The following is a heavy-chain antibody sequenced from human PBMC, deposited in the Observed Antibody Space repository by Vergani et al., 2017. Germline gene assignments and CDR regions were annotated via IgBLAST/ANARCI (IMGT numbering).Heavy chain of an antibody. D-gene: IGHD1-26*01. CDR3: ARGQPGGRVDY. V-gene: IGHV1-69*02. J-gene: IGHJ4*02. CDR1: GGTFSSYT. Sequence: QVQLVQSGAEVKKPGSSVKVSCKASGGTFSSYTISWVRQAPGQGLEWMGRIIPILGIANYAQKFQGSVTITADKSTSTAYMELSSLRSEDTAVYYCARGQPGGRVDYWGQGSLVTVSS. CDR2: IIPILGIA.